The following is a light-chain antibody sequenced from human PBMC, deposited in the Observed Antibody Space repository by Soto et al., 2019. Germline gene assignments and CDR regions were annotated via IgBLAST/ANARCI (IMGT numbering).Light chain of an antibody. Sequence: IVLTQSAGTLSLSPGERSTLSCSSSQSVSSSYLAWYQQKPGQAPRLLIYDASNRATGIPARFSGSGSETDFTLTISSLEPEDFAVYYCQQRSNWLTFGGGTKVDI. CDR2: DAS. CDR3: QQRSNWLT. CDR1: QSVSSSY. J-gene: IGKJ4*01. V-gene: IGKV3D-20*02.